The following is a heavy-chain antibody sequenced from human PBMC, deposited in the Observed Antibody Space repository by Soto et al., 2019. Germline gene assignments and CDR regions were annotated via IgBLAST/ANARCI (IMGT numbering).Heavy chain of an antibody. CDR1: GTSFSGYY. CDR3: AGGPYGSGIRSPYYNYYMDV. V-gene: IGHV4-34*01. D-gene: IGHD3-10*01. J-gene: IGHJ6*03. CDR2: ISHSGST. Sequence: PSETLSLTCAVYGTSFSGYYWSWIRQAPGKGLEWIGEISHSGSTNYNPSLKSRVMISLDTSKAQFSLKLSSVSAADTAGYYCAGGPYGSGIRSPYYNYYMDVWGKGTTVTVSS.